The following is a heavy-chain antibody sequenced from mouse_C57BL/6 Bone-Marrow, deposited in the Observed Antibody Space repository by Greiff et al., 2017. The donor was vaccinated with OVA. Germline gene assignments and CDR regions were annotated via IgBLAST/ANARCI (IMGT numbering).Heavy chain of an antibody. Sequence: DVKLVESGGDLVKPGGSLKLSCAASGFTFSSYGMSWVRQTPDRRLEWVATISSGGSYTYYPDSVKGRVTISSDNAKNTLYLQMSSLKSEDTAMDYCARQGYGNYPDYWGQGTTLTVSS. CDR3: ARQGYGNYPDY. CDR1: GFTFSSYG. CDR2: ISSGGSYT. J-gene: IGHJ2*01. D-gene: IGHD2-1*01. V-gene: IGHV5-6*02.